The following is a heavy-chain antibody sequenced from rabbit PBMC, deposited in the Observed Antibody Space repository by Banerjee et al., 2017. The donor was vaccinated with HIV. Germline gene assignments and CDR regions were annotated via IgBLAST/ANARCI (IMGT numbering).Heavy chain of an antibody. V-gene: IGHV1S45*01. CDR3: ARDYAGYAYITDL. CDR1: GFSFSSSGY. CDR2: VASGSGST. J-gene: IGHJ4*01. D-gene: IGHD6-1*01. Sequence: QQQLVESGGGLVQPEGSLTLTCTASGFSFSSSGYMCWVRQAPGKGLEWIGCVASGSGSTYYASWAKGRFTISKPSSTTVTLQMTSLTAADTATYFCARDYAGYAYITDLWGQGTLVTVS.